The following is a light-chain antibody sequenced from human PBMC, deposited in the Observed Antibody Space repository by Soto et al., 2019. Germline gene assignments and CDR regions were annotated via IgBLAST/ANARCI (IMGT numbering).Light chain of an antibody. V-gene: IGLV2-14*03. CDR3: SSFTSNRIYV. J-gene: IGLJ1*01. CDR1: HNDIGAYGY. Sequence: QSVLTQPTSVSGSPGQPITISCTGNHNDIGAYGYVSWYQQHPGRAPRLLIHGVTTRPSGISDRFSASKSGLTASLTISGLQPEDEADYYCSSFTSNRIYVFGPGTKVTVL. CDR2: GVT.